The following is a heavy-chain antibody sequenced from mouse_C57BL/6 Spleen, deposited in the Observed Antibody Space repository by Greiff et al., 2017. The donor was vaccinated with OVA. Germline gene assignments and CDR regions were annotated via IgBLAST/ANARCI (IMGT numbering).Heavy chain of an antibody. V-gene: IGHV1-81*01. CDR2: IYPRSGNT. D-gene: IGHD2-4*01. CDR1: GYTFTSYG. J-gene: IGHJ3*01. CDR3: ARAGGLRREFVY. Sequence: VKLVESGAELARPGASVKLSCKASGYTFTSYGISWVKQRTGQGLEWIGEIYPRSGNTYYNEKFKGKATLTADKSSSTAYMELRSLTSEDSAVYFCARAGGLRREFVYWGQGTLVTVSA.